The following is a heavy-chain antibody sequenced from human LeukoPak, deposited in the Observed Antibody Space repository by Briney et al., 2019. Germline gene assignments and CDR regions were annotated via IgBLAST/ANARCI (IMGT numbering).Heavy chain of an antibody. CDR2: IYSGGST. V-gene: IGHV3-53*01. J-gene: IGHJ4*02. CDR1: GFTVSSNY. CDR3: AKDATLGSYKGVTWDY. Sequence: PGGSLRLSCAASGFTVSSNYMSWVRQAPGKGLEWVSVIYSGGSTYYADSVKGRFTISRDNSKNTLYLQMNSLRAEDTAVYYCAKDATLGSYKGVTWDYWGQGTLVTVSS. D-gene: IGHD1-26*01.